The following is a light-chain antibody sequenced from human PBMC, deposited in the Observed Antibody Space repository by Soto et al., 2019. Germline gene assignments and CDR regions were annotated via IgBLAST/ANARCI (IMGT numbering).Light chain of an antibody. CDR3: QQYGSSRT. J-gene: IGKJ1*01. V-gene: IGKV3-20*01. CDR1: QSVSSSY. Sequence: EIVLTQSPGTLSLSPGERATLSCRASQSVSSSYLAWYQQKPGQAPRLLIYGASSWATGIPDRFSGSGSGTDFTLTISRLEPEDFAVYYCQQYGSSRTFGQGTKVDIK. CDR2: GAS.